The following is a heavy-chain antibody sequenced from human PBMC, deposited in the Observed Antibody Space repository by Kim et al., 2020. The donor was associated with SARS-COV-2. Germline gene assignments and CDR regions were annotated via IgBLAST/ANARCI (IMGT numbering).Heavy chain of an antibody. J-gene: IGHJ4*02. Sequence: GGSLRLSCAASGFTFGDYAMHWVRQAPGKGLEWVSGISWNSGSIGYAASVKGRFTISRDNAKNSLYLQMNSLRAEDTALYYCAKDNGYSSSSGSNFDYWGQGTLVTVSS. CDR3: AKDNGYSSSSGSNFDY. CDR2: ISWNSGSI. CDR1: GFTFGDYA. V-gene: IGHV3-9*01. D-gene: IGHD6-6*01.